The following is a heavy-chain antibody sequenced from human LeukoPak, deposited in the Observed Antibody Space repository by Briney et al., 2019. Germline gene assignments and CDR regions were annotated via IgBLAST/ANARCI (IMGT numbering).Heavy chain of an antibody. J-gene: IGHJ4*02. Sequence: ASVKVSCKASGYTFTSYAMNWVRQAPGQGLEWMGWINTNTGNPTYAQGLTGRFVFSLDTSVSTAYLQISSLKAEDTAVYYCARSPYDFWSGYYDDYWGQGTLVTVSS. CDR2: INTNTGNP. V-gene: IGHV7-4-1*02. D-gene: IGHD3-3*01. CDR3: ARSPYDFWSGYYDDY. CDR1: GYTFTSYA.